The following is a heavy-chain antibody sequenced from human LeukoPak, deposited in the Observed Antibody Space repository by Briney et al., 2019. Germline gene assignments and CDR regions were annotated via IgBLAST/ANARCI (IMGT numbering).Heavy chain of an antibody. CDR1: EFTFNNYG. Sequence: GGSLRLSCAASEFTFNNYGMNWVRQAPGKGLEWVSYISGSSSTIYYADSVKGRFTISRNNVRNSLYLQMNSLRAEDTAVYYCARDGGIAVAGSIDYWGQETLVIVSS. J-gene: IGHJ4*02. V-gene: IGHV3-48*01. D-gene: IGHD6-19*01. CDR2: ISGSSSTI. CDR3: ARDGGIAVAGSIDY.